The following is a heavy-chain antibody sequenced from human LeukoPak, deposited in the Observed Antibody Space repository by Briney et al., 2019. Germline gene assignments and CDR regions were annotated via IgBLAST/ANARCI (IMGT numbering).Heavy chain of an antibody. J-gene: IGHJ6*02. CDR2: IYYSGST. CDR3: ARHSPGYYYYGMDV. V-gene: IGHV4-59*08. D-gene: IGHD3-9*01. Sequence: SETLSLTCTVSGGSISSYYWSWIRQTPGKGLEWIGYIYYSGSTNSNPSLKSRVTISVDTSKNQFSLKLSSVTAADTAVYYCARHSPGYYYYGMDVWGQGTTVTVSS. CDR1: GGSISSYY.